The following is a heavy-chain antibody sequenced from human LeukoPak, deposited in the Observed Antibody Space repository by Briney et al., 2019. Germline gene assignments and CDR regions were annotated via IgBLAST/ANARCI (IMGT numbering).Heavy chain of an antibody. J-gene: IGHJ6*03. V-gene: IGHV4-59*01. CDR2: IYYSGNT. CDR3: ASVDPCGGDCYSDYYYYMDV. Sequence: SETLYLTCTVSGGTISSYYWSWIRQPPGKGLEWIGYIYYSGNTNYNPSLKSRVTISVDVSKNQFSLKLSSVTSADTAVYYCASVDPCGGDCYSDYYYYMDVWGKGTTVTVSS. CDR1: GGTISSYY. D-gene: IGHD2-21*01.